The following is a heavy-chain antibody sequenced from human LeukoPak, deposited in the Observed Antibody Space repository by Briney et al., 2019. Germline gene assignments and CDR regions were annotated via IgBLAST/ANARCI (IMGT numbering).Heavy chain of an antibody. CDR2: INHSGST. Sequence: SETLSLTCAVYGGSFSGYYWSWIRQPPGKGLEWIGEINHSGSTNYNPSLKSRVTISVDTSKNQFSLKLSSVTAADTAVYYCARDSSGWSRSHWFDPWGHGTLVTVSS. CDR1: GGSFSGYY. J-gene: IGHJ5*02. CDR3: ARDSSGWSRSHWFDP. V-gene: IGHV4-34*01. D-gene: IGHD6-19*01.